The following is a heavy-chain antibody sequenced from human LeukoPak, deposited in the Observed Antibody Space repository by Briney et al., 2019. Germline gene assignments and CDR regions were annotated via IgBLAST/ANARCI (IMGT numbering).Heavy chain of an antibody. V-gene: IGHV4-4*08. CDR1: GGSISSYY. Sequence: SETLSLTCTVSGGSISSYYWSWIRQPPGKGLEWIGRIYTSGSTNYNPSLKSRVTISVDTSKNQFSLKLSSVTAADTAVYYCARDDILTGFDYWGQGTLVTVSS. J-gene: IGHJ4*02. D-gene: IGHD3-9*01. CDR2: IYTSGST. CDR3: ARDDILTGFDY.